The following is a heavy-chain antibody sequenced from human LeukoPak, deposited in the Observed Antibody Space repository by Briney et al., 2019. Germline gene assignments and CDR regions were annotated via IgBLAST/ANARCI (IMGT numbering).Heavy chain of an antibody. J-gene: IGHJ4*02. Sequence: AGGSLRLSCAASGFTFDDYGMSWVRQAPGTGLEWVSGINWNGGSTGYADSVKGRFTISRDNAKNSLYLQMNSLRAEDTALYYCASAQHYDFWSGYDYWGQGTLVTVSS. CDR3: ASAQHYDFWSGYDY. CDR1: GFTFDDYG. D-gene: IGHD3-3*01. CDR2: INWNGGST. V-gene: IGHV3-20*04.